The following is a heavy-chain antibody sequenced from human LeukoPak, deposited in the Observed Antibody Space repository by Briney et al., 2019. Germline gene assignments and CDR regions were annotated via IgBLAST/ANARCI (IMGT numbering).Heavy chain of an antibody. J-gene: IGHJ4*02. CDR2: IWYDGSNK. V-gene: IGHV3-33*06. D-gene: IGHD6-19*01. Sequence: GRSLRLSCAASGFTFSSYGMHWVRQAPGKGLEWVAVIWYDGSNKYYADSVKGRFTISRDNSKNTLYLQMNSLRAEDTAVYYCAKGTFTAVAGSLDYWGQGTLVTVSS. CDR3: AKGTFTAVAGSLDY. CDR1: GFTFSSYG.